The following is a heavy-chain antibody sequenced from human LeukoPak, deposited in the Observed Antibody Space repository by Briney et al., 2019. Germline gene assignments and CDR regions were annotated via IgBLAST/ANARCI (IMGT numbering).Heavy chain of an antibody. CDR3: ARRGRYYYGSGSYYNGYYYYYYMDV. CDR1: GGSLSGYY. Sequence: SSETLSLTCAVYGGSLSGYYWSWIRQPPGKGLEWIGEINHSGSTNYNPSLKSRVTISVDTSKNQFSLKLSSVTAADTAVYYCARRGRYYYGSGSYYNGYYYYYYMDVWGKGTTVTVSS. J-gene: IGHJ6*03. D-gene: IGHD3-10*01. V-gene: IGHV4-34*01. CDR2: INHSGST.